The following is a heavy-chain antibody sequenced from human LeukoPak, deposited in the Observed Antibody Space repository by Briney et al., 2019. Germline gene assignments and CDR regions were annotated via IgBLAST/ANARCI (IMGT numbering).Heavy chain of an antibody. Sequence: SETLSLTCTVSGGSISSYYWSWIRQPPGKGLEWIGYIYYSGSTNYNPPLKSRVTISVDTSKNQFSLKLSSVTAADTAVYYCARGGTIFGVVDLDYWGQGTLVTVSS. CDR3: ARGGTIFGVVDLDY. CDR1: GGSISSYY. CDR2: IYYSGST. V-gene: IGHV4-59*01. J-gene: IGHJ4*02. D-gene: IGHD3-3*01.